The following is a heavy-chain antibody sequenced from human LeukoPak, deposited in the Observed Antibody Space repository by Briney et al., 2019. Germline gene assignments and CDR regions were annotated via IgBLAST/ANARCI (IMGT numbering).Heavy chain of an antibody. CDR3: ARAMVRGVIYY. J-gene: IGHJ4*02. V-gene: IGHV4-59*12. Sequence: SETLSLTCTVSDDSITIYYWTWIRQPPGKGLEWIGYIDHTGSTNYNPSLKSRVTISVDTSKNQFSLKLSSVTAADTAVYYCARAMVRGVIYYWGQGTLVTVSS. CDR2: IDHTGST. D-gene: IGHD3-10*01. CDR1: DDSITIYY.